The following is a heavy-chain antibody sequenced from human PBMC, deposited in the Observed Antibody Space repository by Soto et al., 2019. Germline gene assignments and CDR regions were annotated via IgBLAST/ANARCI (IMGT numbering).Heavy chain of an antibody. Sequence: QVQLQESGPGLVKPSQTLSLTCTVSGGSISRGGYYWSWIRQHPVKGLEWIGYIYYSGSTYYNPSLKSRVTISVDTSKNQFSLKLSSVTAADTAVYYCARGANWNDGSQDYYYGMDVWGQGTTVTVSS. V-gene: IGHV4-31*03. CDR3: ARGANWNDGSQDYYYGMDV. CDR1: GGSISRGGYY. D-gene: IGHD1-20*01. CDR2: IYYSGST. J-gene: IGHJ6*02.